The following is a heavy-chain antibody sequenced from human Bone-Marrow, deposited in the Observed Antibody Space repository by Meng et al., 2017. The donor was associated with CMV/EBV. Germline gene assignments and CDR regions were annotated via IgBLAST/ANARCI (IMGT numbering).Heavy chain of an antibody. CDR3: ARGHFDP. V-gene: IGHV1-46*01. CDR2: INTRNGST. Sequence: ASVKVSCKASGYTFTNYYIHWVRQARGQRLEWMGVINTRNGSTHYEQKFRGRVTMTRDTSTKTVYMELTSVRSVDTAVYYCARGHFDPWGQGTLVTVSS. CDR1: GYTFTNYY. J-gene: IGHJ5*02.